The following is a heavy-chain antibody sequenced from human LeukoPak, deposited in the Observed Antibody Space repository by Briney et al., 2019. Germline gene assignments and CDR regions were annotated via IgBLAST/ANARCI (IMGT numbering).Heavy chain of an antibody. CDR3: ARCRVTSMVRGVTQYFQH. CDR2: INHSGST. V-gene: IGHV4-34*01. D-gene: IGHD3-10*01. Sequence: KPSETLSLTCAVYGGSFSGYYWSWIRQPPGKGLEWIGEINHSGSTNYNPSLKSRVTISVDTSKNQFSLKLSSVTAADTAVYYCARCRVTSMVRGVTQYFQHWGQGTLVTVSS. J-gene: IGHJ1*01. CDR1: GGSFSGYY.